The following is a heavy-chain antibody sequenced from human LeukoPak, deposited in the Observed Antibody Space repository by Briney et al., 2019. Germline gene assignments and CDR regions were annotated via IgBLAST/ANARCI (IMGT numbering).Heavy chain of an antibody. J-gene: IGHJ6*02. CDR2: ISSNGGST. D-gene: IGHD4-17*01. CDR1: GFTFSSYA. V-gene: IGHV3-64D*09. Sequence: PGGSLRLSCSASGFTFSSYAMHWVRQAPGKGLEYVSAISSNGGSTHYADSVKGRFTISRDNSKNTLYLQMSSLRAEDTAVYYCVKVLGPDYGSLGYYYYYGMDVWGQGTTVTVSS. CDR3: VKVLGPDYGSLGYYYYYGMDV.